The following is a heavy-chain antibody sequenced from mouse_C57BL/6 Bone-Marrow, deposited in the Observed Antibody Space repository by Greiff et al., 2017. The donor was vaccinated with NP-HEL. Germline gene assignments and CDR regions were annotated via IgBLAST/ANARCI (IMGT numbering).Heavy chain of an antibody. D-gene: IGHD2-12*01. CDR1: GYTFTDYN. J-gene: IGHJ3*01. Sequence: EVQLVESGPELVKPGASVKIPCKASGYTFTDYNMDWVKQSHGKSLEWIGDINPNNGGTIYNQKFKGKATLTVDKSSSTAYMELRSLTSEDTAVYYCAREGYYSPFAYWGQGTLVTVSA. V-gene: IGHV1-18*01. CDR3: AREGYYSPFAY. CDR2: INPNNGGT.